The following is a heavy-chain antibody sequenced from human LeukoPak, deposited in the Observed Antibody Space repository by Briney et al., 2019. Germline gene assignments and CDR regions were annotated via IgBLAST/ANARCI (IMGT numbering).Heavy chain of an antibody. CDR3: VWWTAGTTEDS. J-gene: IGHJ4*02. Sequence: SETLSLTCTVSGGSLSSRSHYWGWIRQPPGQGLEWIGSLSNSGNTYYNPSLKSRVTISVDTSKNEFSLKLSSVTAADTAVYYCVWWTAGTTEDSWGQGTLVTVSS. D-gene: IGHD1-1*01. CDR2: LSNSGNT. CDR1: GGSLSSRSHY. V-gene: IGHV4-39*01.